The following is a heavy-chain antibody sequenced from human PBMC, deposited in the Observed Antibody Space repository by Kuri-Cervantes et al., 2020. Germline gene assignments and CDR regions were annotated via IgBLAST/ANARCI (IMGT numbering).Heavy chain of an antibody. Sequence: ASVKVSCKASGYTLTSYDINWVRQAPGQGLEWMGIINPSGGSTSYAQKFQGRVTMTRDTSTSTVYMELSSLRSEDTAVYYCAREVYSGSYYGIWGQGTMVTVSS. J-gene: IGHJ3*02. CDR2: INPSGGST. CDR1: GYTLTSYD. V-gene: IGHV1-46*01. D-gene: IGHD1-26*01. CDR3: AREVYSGSYYGI.